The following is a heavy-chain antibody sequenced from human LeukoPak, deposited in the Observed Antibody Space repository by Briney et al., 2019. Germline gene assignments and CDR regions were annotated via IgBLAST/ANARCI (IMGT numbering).Heavy chain of an antibody. D-gene: IGHD2-21*01. Sequence: GASVKVSCKASGGTFSSYAISWVRQAPGQGLEWMGRIIPILGIASYAQKFQGRVTITADKSTSTAYMELSSLRSEDTAVYYCARDRCLAYCGGFDPWGQGTLVTVSS. CDR3: ARDRCLAYCGGFDP. J-gene: IGHJ5*02. CDR2: IIPILGIA. CDR1: GGTFSSYA. V-gene: IGHV1-69*04.